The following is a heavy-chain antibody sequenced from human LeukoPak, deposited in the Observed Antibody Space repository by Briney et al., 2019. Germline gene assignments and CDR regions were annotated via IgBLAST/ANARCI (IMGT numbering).Heavy chain of an antibody. CDR1: GFTFSSYD. J-gene: IGHJ4*02. D-gene: IGHD6-13*01. Sequence: GGSLRLSCAASGFTFSSYDMHWVRQATGKGLEWVSAIGTAGDTYYPGSVKGRFTISRENAKNSLYLQMNSLRAGDTAAYYCARGEGPAAAGPLDYWGQGTLVTVSS. CDR3: ARGEGPAAAGPLDY. CDR2: IGTAGDT. V-gene: IGHV3-13*01.